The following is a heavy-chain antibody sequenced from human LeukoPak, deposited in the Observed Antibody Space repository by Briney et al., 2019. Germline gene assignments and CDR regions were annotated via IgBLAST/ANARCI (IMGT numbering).Heavy chain of an antibody. V-gene: IGHV4-4*07. J-gene: IGHJ4*02. Sequence: SETLSLTCTVSGGSISSYYWNWIRQPAGKGLEWIGRIYSSGSTNYNPSLKSRVTMSVDTSKNQFSLNLSSVTAADTAVYYCARGVVITGLDYWGQGTLVTVSS. D-gene: IGHD3-22*01. CDR3: ARGVVITGLDY. CDR2: IYSSGST. CDR1: GGSISSYY.